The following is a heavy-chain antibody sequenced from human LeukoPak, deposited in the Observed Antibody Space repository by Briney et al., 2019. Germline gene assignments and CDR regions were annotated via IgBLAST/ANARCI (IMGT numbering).Heavy chain of an antibody. J-gene: IGHJ3*02. V-gene: IGHV5-51*01. Sequence: GEALQISCKGSGYSFTSYWTGWVRPMPGKGLEWMGIIYPGDSDTRYSPSFQGQATISADKSISTAYLQWSSLKASDTAMYYCARLSDQRAFDIWGQGTMVTVSS. CDR1: GYSFTSYW. CDR3: ARLSDQRAFDI. CDR2: IYPGDSDT. D-gene: IGHD5/OR15-5a*01.